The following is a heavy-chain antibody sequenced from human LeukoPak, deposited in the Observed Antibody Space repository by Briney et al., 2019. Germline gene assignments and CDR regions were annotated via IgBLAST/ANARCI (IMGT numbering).Heavy chain of an antibody. CDR1: GYSFSSGFY. D-gene: IGHD3/OR15-3a*01. Sequence: SETLSLTCSVSGYSFSSGFYWGWIRQPPGKGLEWIGSIFHSGSTYYNPSLKSRVTISVDTSKNQFSLKLSSVIAADTAVYYCARQTGSGLFILPGGQGTLVTVSS. CDR2: IFHSGST. V-gene: IGHV4-38-2*02. CDR3: ARQTGSGLFILP. J-gene: IGHJ4*02.